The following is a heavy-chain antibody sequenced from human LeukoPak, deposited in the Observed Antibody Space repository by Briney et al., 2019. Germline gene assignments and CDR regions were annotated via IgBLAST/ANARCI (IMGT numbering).Heavy chain of an antibody. CDR1: GYTFTGYY. CDR3: ARGGLISYGLYYFDY. V-gene: IGHV1-2*02. D-gene: IGHD5-18*01. Sequence: ASVKVSCKASGYTFTGYYMHWVRQAPGQGLEWMGWINPNSGGTNYAQKSQGRVTMTRETSISTAYMELSRLRSDDTAVYYCARGGLISYGLYYFDYWGQGTLVTVSS. CDR2: INPNSGGT. J-gene: IGHJ4*02.